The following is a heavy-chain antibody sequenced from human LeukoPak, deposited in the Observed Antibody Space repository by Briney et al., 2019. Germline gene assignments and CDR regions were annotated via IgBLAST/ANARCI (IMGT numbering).Heavy chain of an antibody. J-gene: IGHJ4*02. Sequence: SETLSLTCTVSGASISSSRDYWAWIRQPPGKGLEWIVSIYYSGSTYYNPSLKSRVTISIDTSKIHLSLQLSAVTAADTAIYYCARRQVSPAYLDFWGEGILLTFSS. CDR3: ARRQVSPAYLDF. D-gene: IGHD2-2*01. V-gene: IGHV4-39*01. CDR1: GASISSSRDY. CDR2: IYYSGST.